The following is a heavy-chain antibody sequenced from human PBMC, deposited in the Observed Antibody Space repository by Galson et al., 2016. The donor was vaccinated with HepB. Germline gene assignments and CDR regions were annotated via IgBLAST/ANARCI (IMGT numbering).Heavy chain of an antibody. D-gene: IGHD3-16*01. Sequence: SLRLSCAASGFNFRTYSVNWVRQAPGKGLEGVSSTDGSNDHIHYEDSVKGRFTMSRDDAKNLLYLQMNSLRAEDTAVYYCGRGDAFDIWGQGTVVTVSA. CDR3: GRGDAFDI. V-gene: IGHV3-21*01. J-gene: IGHJ3*02. CDR2: TDGSNDHI. CDR1: GFNFRTYS.